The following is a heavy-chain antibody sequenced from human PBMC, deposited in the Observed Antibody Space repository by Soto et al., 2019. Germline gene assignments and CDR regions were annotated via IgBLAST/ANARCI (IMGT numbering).Heavy chain of an antibody. CDR1: GGSISSGGYY. D-gene: IGHD3-3*01. V-gene: IGHV4-31*03. CDR2: IYYSGST. CDR3: ARASTYYDFWSGFRWFDP. J-gene: IGHJ5*02. Sequence: QVQLQESGPGLVKPSQTLSLTCTVSGGSISSGGYYWSWIRQHPGKGLEWIGYIYYSGSTYYNPSLKSRVTISVDKSKNQFSLKLSSVTAADTAVYYCARASTYYDFWSGFRWFDPWGQGTLVTVSS.